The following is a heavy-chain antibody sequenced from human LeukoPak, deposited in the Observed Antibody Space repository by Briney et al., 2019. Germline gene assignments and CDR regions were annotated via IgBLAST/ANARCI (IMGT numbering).Heavy chain of an antibody. CDR1: GGSFSGYY. Sequence: PSETLSLTCAVYGGSFSGYYWSWIRQPPGKGLEWIGEINHSGGTNYNPSLKSRVTISVDTSKNQFSLKLSSVTAADTAVYYCARGKWSSGWYFDYWGQGTLVTVSS. J-gene: IGHJ4*02. V-gene: IGHV4-34*01. D-gene: IGHD6-19*01. CDR2: INHSGGT. CDR3: ARGKWSSGWYFDY.